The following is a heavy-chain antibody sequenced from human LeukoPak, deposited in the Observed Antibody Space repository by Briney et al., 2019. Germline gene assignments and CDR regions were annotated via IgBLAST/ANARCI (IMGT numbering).Heavy chain of an antibody. CDR3: ARVWVTTPIMDV. Sequence: SETLSLTCAVYSGSFSGYYWSWIRQPPGKGLEWIGEINHSGSTNYTPSLKSRVTISLDTSKNQFSLKLSSVTAADTAVYYCARVWVTTPIMDVWGKGTTVTVSS. J-gene: IGHJ6*04. CDR2: INHSGST. CDR1: SGSFSGYY. D-gene: IGHD4-17*01. V-gene: IGHV4-34*01.